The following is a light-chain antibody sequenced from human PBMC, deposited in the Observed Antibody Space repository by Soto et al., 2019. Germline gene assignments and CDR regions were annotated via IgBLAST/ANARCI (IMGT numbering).Light chain of an antibody. CDR3: GTWDSSLSAVV. CDR1: SSNIGNNY. CDR2: ENN. V-gene: IGLV1-51*01. J-gene: IGLJ2*01. Sequence: QSVLTQPPSVSAAPGQKVTISCSGSSSNIGNNYVSWYQQLPGTAHKLLIYENNKRPSGIPDRFSGSKSGKSATLGITGLQTGDEADYYCGTWDSSLSAVVFGGGTKLTVL.